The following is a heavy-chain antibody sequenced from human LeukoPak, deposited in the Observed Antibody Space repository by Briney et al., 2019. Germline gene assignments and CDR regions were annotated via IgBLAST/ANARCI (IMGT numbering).Heavy chain of an antibody. V-gene: IGHV3-23*01. J-gene: IGHJ6*03. CDR1: GFTFSGFA. Sequence: PGGSLRLSCAASGFTFSGFALSWVRQAPGKGLEWVSSISADGRATNYADSPNGRFTISRDNSKNMLYLQMSSLRADDTAVYYCAKTAAKNAYYYYYMDVWGRGTTVTVSS. CDR3: AKTAAKNAYYYYYMDV. CDR2: ISADGRAT. D-gene: IGHD6-13*01.